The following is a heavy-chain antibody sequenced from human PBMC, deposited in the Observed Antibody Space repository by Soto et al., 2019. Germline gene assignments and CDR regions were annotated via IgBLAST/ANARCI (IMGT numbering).Heavy chain of an antibody. CDR1: GFTFSNHA. CDR2: ISDSGST. D-gene: IGHD2-2*01. Sequence: EVQLLESGGALVQPGGSLRLSCAASGFTFSNHAMNWVRQAPGKGLEWVSTISDSGSTYYADSVKGRFTISRDNTKHTLFLQVNSLSAEATAVYYWARVPGGHFCTSTTCSNYFDLWGQGTLVIVSS. J-gene: IGHJ4*02. V-gene: IGHV3-23*01. CDR3: ARVPGGHFCTSTTCSNYFDL.